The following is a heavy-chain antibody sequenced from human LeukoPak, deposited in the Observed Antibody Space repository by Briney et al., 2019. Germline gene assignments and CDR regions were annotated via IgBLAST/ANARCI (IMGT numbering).Heavy chain of an antibody. CDR3: AREAGYGMDV. Sequence: PGGSLRLSCAASGFTFSSYSMNWVRQAPGKGLEWVAVMSYDGSGKYYADSVKGRFTISRDNSKSTLYLQMNSLRAEDTAVYYCAREAGYGMDVWGQGTTVTVSS. J-gene: IGHJ6*02. CDR2: MSYDGSGK. V-gene: IGHV3-30*03. CDR1: GFTFSSYS. D-gene: IGHD6-19*01.